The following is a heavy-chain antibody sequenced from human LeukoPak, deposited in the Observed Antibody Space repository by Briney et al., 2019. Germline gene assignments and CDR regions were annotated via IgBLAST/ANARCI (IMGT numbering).Heavy chain of an antibody. Sequence: SETLSLTCTVSGGSISSYYWSWIRQPPGKGLEWIGYIYYSGSTNYNPSLKSRVTISVDTSKNQFSLKLSSVTAADTAVYYCARHYPYYYYYGMDVWGQGTTVTASS. CDR3: ARHYPYYYYYGMDV. CDR2: IYYSGST. V-gene: IGHV4-59*08. CDR1: GGSISSYY. J-gene: IGHJ6*02.